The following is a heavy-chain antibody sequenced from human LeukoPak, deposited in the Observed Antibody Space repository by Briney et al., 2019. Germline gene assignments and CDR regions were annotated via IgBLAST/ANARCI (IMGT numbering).Heavy chain of an antibody. Sequence: SETLSLTCTVSGGSISSYYWSWIRQPPGKGLEWIGYIYYSGSTNYNPSLKSRVTISVDTSKNQFSLKLSSVTAADTAVYYCARDSPHGYNNVYLDYWGQGTLVTVSS. J-gene: IGHJ4*02. D-gene: IGHD5-24*01. CDR1: GGSISSYY. V-gene: IGHV4-59*01. CDR2: IYYSGST. CDR3: ARDSPHGYNNVYLDY.